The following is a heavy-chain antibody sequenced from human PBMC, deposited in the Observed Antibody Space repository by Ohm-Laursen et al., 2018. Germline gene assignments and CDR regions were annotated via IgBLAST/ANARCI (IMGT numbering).Heavy chain of an antibody. CDR3: ARAVIGHIAWFDP. CDR2: IYYSGSN. V-gene: IGHV4-59*01. J-gene: IGHJ5*02. D-gene: IGHD2-21*01. CDR1: GGSISSYY. Sequence: GTLSLTCTVSGGSISSYYWSWIRQPPGKGLEWIGYIYYSGSNNYNTSLKSRVTISVDTSKNQFSLKLSSVTAADTAVYYCARAVIGHIAWFDPWGQGTLVTVSS.